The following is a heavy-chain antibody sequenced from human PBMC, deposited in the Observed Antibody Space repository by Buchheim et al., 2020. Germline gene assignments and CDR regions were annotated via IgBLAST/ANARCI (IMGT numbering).Heavy chain of an antibody. J-gene: IGHJ4*02. CDR3: ARHSLVGNYGRYFDY. V-gene: IGHV4-59*08. CDR1: GGSISSYY. CDR2: IYYSGST. Sequence: QVQLQESGPGLVKPSETLSLTCTVSGGSISSYYWSWIRQPPGKGLEWIGYIYYSGSTNYNSSLKSRVTISVDKSKNQFSLKLSSVTAADTAVYYCARHSLVGNYGRYFDYWGQGTL. D-gene: IGHD3-10*01.